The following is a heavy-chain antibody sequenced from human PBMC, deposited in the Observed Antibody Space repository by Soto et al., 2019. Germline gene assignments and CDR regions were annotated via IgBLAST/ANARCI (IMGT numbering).Heavy chain of an antibody. D-gene: IGHD3-22*01. CDR1: GGSISSGDYY. Sequence: PSETLSLTCTVSGGSISSGDYYWSWIRQPPGKGLEWIGYIYYSGSTYYNPSLKSRVTISVDTSKNQFSLKLSSVTAPDTAVYYCARDRYYYDATYYYYFDYWGQGTLVTVSS. CDR2: IYYSGST. V-gene: IGHV4-30-4*01. J-gene: IGHJ4*02. CDR3: ARDRYYYDATYYYYFDY.